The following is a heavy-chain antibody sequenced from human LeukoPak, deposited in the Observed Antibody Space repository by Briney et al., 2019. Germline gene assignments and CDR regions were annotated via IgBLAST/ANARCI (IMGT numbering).Heavy chain of an antibody. V-gene: IGHV4-34*01. D-gene: IGHD2-15*01. J-gene: IGHJ4*02. Sequence: SETLSLTCAVYGGSFSGYYWSWIRQPPGTGLEWIGEINHSGSTNYNPSLKSRVTISVDTSKNQFSLKLSSVTAADTAVYYCARGSQSLGYCSGGSCRAKIFDYWGQGTLVTVSS. CDR2: INHSGST. CDR1: GGSFSGYY. CDR3: ARGSQSLGYCSGGSCRAKIFDY.